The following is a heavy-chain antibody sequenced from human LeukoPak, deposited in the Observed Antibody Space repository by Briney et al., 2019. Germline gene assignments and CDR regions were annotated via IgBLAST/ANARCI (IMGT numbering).Heavy chain of an antibody. CDR1: GGSFSGYY. V-gene: IGHV4-34*01. D-gene: IGHD6-13*01. J-gene: IGHJ4*02. CDR3: ARSAFLVTAPGLYYFDY. CDR2: INHSGSA. Sequence: SETLSLTCVVCGGSFSGYYWSWIRQPPGKGLEWIGEINHSGSANYNPSLKSRVTISVDTSKNQFSLKFTVTAADTAMYYCARSAFLVTAPGLYYFDYWGQGTLVAVSS.